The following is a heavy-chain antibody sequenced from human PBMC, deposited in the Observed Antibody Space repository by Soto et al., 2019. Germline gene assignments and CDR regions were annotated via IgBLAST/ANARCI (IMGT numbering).Heavy chain of an antibody. J-gene: IGHJ3*02. Sequence: QLQLQESGPGLVKPSETLSLTCTVSGGSISRNSYYWGWIRQPPGKGLEWIGIIYYTGNTYYNPSLKSRVTISVDTSKNQFSLKLSSVTAADTAVYYCVRAHYYGSGTDAFDIWGHGTMVTVSS. CDR3: VRAHYYGSGTDAFDI. CDR1: GGSISRNSYY. D-gene: IGHD3-10*01. CDR2: IYYTGNT. V-gene: IGHV4-39*01.